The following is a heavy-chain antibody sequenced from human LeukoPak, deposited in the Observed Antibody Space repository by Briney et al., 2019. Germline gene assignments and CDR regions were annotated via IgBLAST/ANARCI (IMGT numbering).Heavy chain of an antibody. CDR1: GFTFSSYG. CDR2: ISSSGSTI. J-gene: IGHJ6*02. D-gene: IGHD1-26*01. CDR3: ARGPGSYYGMDV. Sequence: GGSLRLSCAASGFTFSSYGMHWVRQAPGKGLEWVSYISSSGSTIYYADSVKGRFTISRDNAKNSLYLQMNSLRAEDTAVYYCARGPGSYYGMDVWGQGTTVTVSS. V-gene: IGHV3-48*04.